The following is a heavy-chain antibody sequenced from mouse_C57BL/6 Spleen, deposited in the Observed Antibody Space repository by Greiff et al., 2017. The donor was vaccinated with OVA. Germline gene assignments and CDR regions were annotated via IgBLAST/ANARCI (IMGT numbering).Heavy chain of an antibody. D-gene: IGHD2-14*01. V-gene: IGHV3-6*01. CDR3: ASSDLLEEVWFAY. Sequence: EVQLQQSGPGLVKPSQSLSLTCSVTGYSITSGYYWNWIRQFPGNKLEWMGYISYDGSNNYNPSLKNRISITRDTSKNQFFLKLNSVTTEDTATYYCASSDLLEEVWFAYWGQGTLVTVSA. CDR2: ISYDGSN. J-gene: IGHJ3*01. CDR1: GYSITSGYY.